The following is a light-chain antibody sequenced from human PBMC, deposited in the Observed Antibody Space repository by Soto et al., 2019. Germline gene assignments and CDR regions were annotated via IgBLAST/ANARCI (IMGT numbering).Light chain of an antibody. CDR3: VLYMGSGIRV. CDR2: NTN. Sequence: QTVVTQEPAFSVSPGGTVTLTCGLSSGSVSNSYYASWYQQTPGQAPRTLIHNTNTRSSGVPDRFSGSILGNKAALTITGAQADDESDYYCVLYMGSGIRVFGGGTKLTV. V-gene: IGLV8-61*01. CDR1: SGSVSNSYY. J-gene: IGLJ2*01.